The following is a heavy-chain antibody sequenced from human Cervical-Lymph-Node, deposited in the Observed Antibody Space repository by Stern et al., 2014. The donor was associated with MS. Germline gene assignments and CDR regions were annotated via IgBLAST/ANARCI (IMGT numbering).Heavy chain of an antibody. CDR1: GYTFTSFG. Sequence: VQLVQSGAAVAKPGASVKVSCKASGYTFTSFGLSWVRQAPGQGLEWMGWISGYGGHTNYGGKVQARVTMTPDTSTSTAYLELRSLRSDDTALYYCARDGTSSWPHYFDYWGQGTLVTVSS. CDR2: ISGYGGHT. V-gene: IGHV1-18*01. CDR3: ARDGTSSWPHYFDY. J-gene: IGHJ4*02. D-gene: IGHD6-13*01.